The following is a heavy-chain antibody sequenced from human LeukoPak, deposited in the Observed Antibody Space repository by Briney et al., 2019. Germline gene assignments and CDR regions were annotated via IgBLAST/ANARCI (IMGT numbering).Heavy chain of an antibody. CDR3: ARDAGITGTTDLDY. D-gene: IGHD1-7*01. CDR2: ISGSGGST. CDR1: GFTFSSYA. V-gene: IGHV3-23*01. J-gene: IGHJ4*02. Sequence: GSLRLSCAASGFTFSSYAMSWVRQAPGKGLEWVSAISGSGGSTYYADSVKGRFTISRDNSKSSLYPQMNSLRAEDTAVYYCARDAGITGTTDLDYWGQGTLVTVSS.